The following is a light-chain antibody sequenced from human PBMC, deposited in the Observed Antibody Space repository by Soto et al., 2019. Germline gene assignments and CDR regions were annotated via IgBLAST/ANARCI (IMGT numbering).Light chain of an antibody. CDR2: DAS. CDR1: QTISSW. CDR3: QQYNNYPRT. Sequence: DIQMTQSPSTLSGSVVDRVTITCRASQTISSWLAWYQQKPGKAPKLLIYDASSLESGVPSRFSGSGSGTEFTLTISNLQPDDFATYFCQQYNNYPRTFGQGTK. V-gene: IGKV1-5*01. J-gene: IGKJ1*01.